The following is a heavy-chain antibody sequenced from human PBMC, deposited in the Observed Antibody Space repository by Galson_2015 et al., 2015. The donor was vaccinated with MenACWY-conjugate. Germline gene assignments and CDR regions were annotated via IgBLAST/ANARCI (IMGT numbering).Heavy chain of an antibody. CDR3: ARKDGATYGYNDY. Sequence: LRLSCAGSGFIFSDYDMHWVRQAPGKGLEYVSAISTYGGSTYYADSVKGRFSISRDNSKNMLFLQMGSLRVEDAAVYYCARKDGATYGYNDYWGQGTLVIVSS. D-gene: IGHD5-18*01. V-gene: IGHV3-64*02. J-gene: IGHJ4*02. CDR2: ISTYGGST. CDR1: GFIFSDYD.